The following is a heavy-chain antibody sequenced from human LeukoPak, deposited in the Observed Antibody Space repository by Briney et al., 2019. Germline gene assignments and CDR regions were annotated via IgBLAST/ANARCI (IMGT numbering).Heavy chain of an antibody. D-gene: IGHD6-13*01. CDR2: IYYSGST. CDR1: GGSISSSSYY. J-gene: IGHJ5*02. V-gene: IGHV4-61*01. Sequence: SETLSLTCTVSGGSISSSSYYWSWIRQPPGKGLEWIGYIYYSGSTNYNPSLKSRVTISVDTSKNQFSLKLSSVTAADTAVYYCARDGQPGWFDPWGQGTLVTVSS. CDR3: ARDGQPGWFDP.